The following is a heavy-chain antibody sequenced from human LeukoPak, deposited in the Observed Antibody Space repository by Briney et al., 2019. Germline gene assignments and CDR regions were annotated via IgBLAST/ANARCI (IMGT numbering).Heavy chain of an antibody. V-gene: IGHV1-8*01. CDR3: ARGSRIAARRYWFDP. Sequence: SVKVSCKASGYTFTSYDINWVRQATGQGLEWMGWMNPNSGNTGYAQKFQGSVTMTRNTSISTAYMELSSLRSEDTAVYYCARGSRIAARRYWFDPWGQGTLVTVSS. J-gene: IGHJ5*02. CDR2: MNPNSGNT. D-gene: IGHD6-6*01. CDR1: GYTFTSYD.